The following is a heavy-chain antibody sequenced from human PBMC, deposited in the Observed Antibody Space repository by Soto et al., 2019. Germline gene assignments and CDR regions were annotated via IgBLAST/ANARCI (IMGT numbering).Heavy chain of an antibody. CDR3: ASRSRSNGYTDAFDS. D-gene: IGHD3-22*01. CDR2: SYYSGST. CDR1: VCSISSGYY. J-gene: IGHJ3*02. V-gene: IGHV4-38-2*01. Sequence: PAETLSLTCAFSVCSISSGYYWGWIQQPPGKGLEWIGSSYYSGSTYSNPSLKSRVTISLDKSKNKFSLNLSSVTAADTAVYYCASRSRSNGYTDAFDSWGQGTMCSVS.